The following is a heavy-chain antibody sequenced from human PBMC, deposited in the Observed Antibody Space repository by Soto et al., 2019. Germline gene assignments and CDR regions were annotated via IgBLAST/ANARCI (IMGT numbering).Heavy chain of an antibody. CDR1: GGTFSSYS. Sequence: SVKVSCKASGGTFSSYSISWVLQAPGQGLEWMGGIIPIFGTANYAQKFQGRVTITADESTSTAYMELSSLRSEDTAVYYCARDKSTTTVTTFWFDPWGQGTLVTVSS. J-gene: IGHJ5*02. D-gene: IGHD4-17*01. V-gene: IGHV1-69*13. CDR2: IIPIFGTA. CDR3: ARDKSTTTVTTFWFDP.